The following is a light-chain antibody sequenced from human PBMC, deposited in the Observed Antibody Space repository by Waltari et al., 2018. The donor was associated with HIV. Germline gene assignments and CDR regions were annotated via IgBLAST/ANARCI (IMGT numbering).Light chain of an antibody. V-gene: IGLV2-11*01. CDR3: CSYAGSSAYV. CDR1: SNDIGAYNY. J-gene: IGLJ1*01. Sequence: QSALTQPRSVSGSPGQSVTISCTGTSNDIGAYNYVSWYQQHPGKAPKVLIYDVTKRPSGVPERFSGSKSGDTASPTISGLQAEDEADYCCCSYAGSSAYVFGTGTKVTVL. CDR2: DVT.